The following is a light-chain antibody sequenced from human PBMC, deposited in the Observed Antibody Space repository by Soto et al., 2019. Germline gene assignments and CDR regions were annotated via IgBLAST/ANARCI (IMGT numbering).Light chain of an antibody. CDR1: QSVSSRY. CDR2: GAS. CDR3: QQYNNWPLIT. J-gene: IGKJ5*01. V-gene: IGKV3-15*01. Sequence: EIVLTQSPGILSLSPGERATLSCRASQSVSSRYLAWYQQKPGQAPRLLIYGASSRATGIPARFSGSGSGTEFTLTISSLQSEDFAVYYCQQYNNWPLITFGQGTRLEI.